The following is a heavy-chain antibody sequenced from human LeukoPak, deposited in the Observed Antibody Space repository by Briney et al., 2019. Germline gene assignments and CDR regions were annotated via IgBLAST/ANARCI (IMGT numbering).Heavy chain of an antibody. J-gene: IGHJ4*02. D-gene: IGHD3-22*01. CDR1: GFTFSSYA. CDR3: ARDAFDSSGYLFVY. Sequence: PGGSLRLSCAASGFTFSSYAMHWVRQAPGKGLEWVAVISYDRSNKYYADSVKGRFTISRDNSKNTLYLQMNSLRAEDTAVYYCARDAFDSSGYLFVYWGQGALVTVSS. V-gene: IGHV3-30-3*01. CDR2: ISYDRSNK.